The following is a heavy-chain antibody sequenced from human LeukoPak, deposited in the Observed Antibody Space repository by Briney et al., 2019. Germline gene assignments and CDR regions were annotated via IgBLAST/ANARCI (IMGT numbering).Heavy chain of an antibody. V-gene: IGHV5-51*01. CDR1: GYSFTSYW. CDR3: ARQGYSSGWYDAFDI. D-gene: IGHD6-19*01. Sequence: GESLKTSCKGSGYSFTSYWIGWVRQMPGKGLEWMGIIYPGDSDTRYSPSFQGQVTISADKSISTAYLQWSSLKASDTAMYYCARQGYSSGWYDAFDIWGQGTMVTVSS. CDR2: IYPGDSDT. J-gene: IGHJ3*02.